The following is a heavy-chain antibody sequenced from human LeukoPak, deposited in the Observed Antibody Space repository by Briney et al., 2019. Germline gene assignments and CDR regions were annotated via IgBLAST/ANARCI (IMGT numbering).Heavy chain of an antibody. CDR2: IIPILGIT. CDR1: GYTFTSYG. V-gene: IGHV1-69*04. D-gene: IGHD5-18*01. J-gene: IGHJ4*02. Sequence: GASVKVSCKASGYTFTSYGISWVRQAPGQGLEWMGRIIPILGITNYAQKFQGRVTITADKSTNTAYMELSNLRSEDTAVYYCARDRALVRELWSASAFDYWGQGTLVTVSS. CDR3: ARDRALVRELWSASAFDY.